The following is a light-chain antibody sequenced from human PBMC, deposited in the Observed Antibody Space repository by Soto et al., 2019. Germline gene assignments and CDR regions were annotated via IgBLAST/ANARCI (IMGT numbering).Light chain of an antibody. J-gene: IGLJ2*01. CDR3: CSFAGTSSVL. V-gene: IGLV2-23*01. Sequence: QSALTQPASVSGSPGQSITISCTGTSSDVGSHNLVSWYQQHPGKAPKVMIYEDSKRRSGVSNRFSGSKSGNTASLTISGLQAEDEADYYCCSFAGTSSVLFGGGTKLTVL. CDR2: EDS. CDR1: SSDVGSHNL.